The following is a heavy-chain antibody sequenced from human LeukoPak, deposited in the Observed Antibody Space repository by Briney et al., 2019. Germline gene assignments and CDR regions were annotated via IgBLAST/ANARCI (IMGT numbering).Heavy chain of an antibody. CDR2: IIPIFGTA. D-gene: IGHD3-9*01. CDR1: GYTFTGYY. V-gene: IGHV1-69*13. CDR3: AREVYDILTGYYKAGLCPFDP. Sequence: SVKVSCKASGYTFTGYYMHWVRQAPGQGLEWMGGIIPIFGTANYAQKFQGRVTITADESTSTAYMELSSLRSEDTAVYYCAREVYDILTGYYKAGLCPFDPWGQGTLVTVSS. J-gene: IGHJ5*02.